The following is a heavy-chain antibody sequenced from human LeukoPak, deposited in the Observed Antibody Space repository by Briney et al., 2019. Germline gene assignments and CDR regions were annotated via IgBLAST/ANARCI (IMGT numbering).Heavy chain of an antibody. CDR2: ISYSGTT. J-gene: IGHJ5*02. CDR3: ARGVNWIDP. Sequence: PSGALSLPFTGSGGSISSYYWNWRRRPPGKGVGGSGCISYSGTTNYTPSLKSRVTVSTDTSKNQFSLKLDSVTAADTAVYYCARGVNWIDPWGQGTLVTVSS. V-gene: IGHV4-59*01. CDR1: GGSISSYY. D-gene: IGHD6-13*01.